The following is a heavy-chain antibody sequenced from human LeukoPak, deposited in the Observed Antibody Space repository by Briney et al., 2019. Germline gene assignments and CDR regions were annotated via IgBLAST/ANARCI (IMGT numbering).Heavy chain of an antibody. CDR1: GFTFSNAW. V-gene: IGHV3-15*01. D-gene: IGHD3-9*01. J-gene: IGHJ4*02. CDR3: TTVMRRYFDWLLYPGY. CDR2: IKSKTDGGTT. Sequence: GGSLRLSCAASGFTFSNAWMSWVRQAPGKGLEWVGRIKSKTDGGTTDYAAPVKGRFTISRDDSKNTLYLQMNSLKTEDTAVYYCTTVMRRYFDWLLYPGYWGQGTLVTVSS.